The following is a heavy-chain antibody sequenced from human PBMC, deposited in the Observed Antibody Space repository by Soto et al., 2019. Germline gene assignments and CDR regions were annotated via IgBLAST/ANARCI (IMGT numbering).Heavy chain of an antibody. CDR1: GFTLQNYA. J-gene: IGHJ5*02. CDR2: ITGGHYGT. V-gene: IGHV3-23*01. CDR3: AKGKSTPVIDWVDL. D-gene: IGHD2-21*01. Sequence: GGSLRLSCTASGFTLQNYAMAWVRQAPGKGLEWVSSITGGHYGTAYSYSVKGRFTVSRDNSKNSLYLQMNSLGAEDTAMYFWAKGKSTPVIDWVDLWGQGRLVTVS.